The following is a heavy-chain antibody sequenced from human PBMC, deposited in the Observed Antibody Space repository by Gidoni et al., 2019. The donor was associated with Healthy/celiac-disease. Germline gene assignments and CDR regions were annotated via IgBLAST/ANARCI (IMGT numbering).Heavy chain of an antibody. CDR2: ISWDGGST. V-gene: IGHV3-43D*03. CDR3: ARTAPHSSGWGYYGMDV. D-gene: IGHD6-19*01. CDR1: GFTFDDYA. J-gene: IGHJ6*02. Sequence: EVQLVESGGVVVQPGGSLRLSCAASGFTFDDYAMHWVRQAPGKGLEWVSLISWDGGSTYYADSVKGRFTISRDNSKNSLYLQMNSLRAEDTALYYCARTAPHSSGWGYYGMDVWGQGTTVTVSS.